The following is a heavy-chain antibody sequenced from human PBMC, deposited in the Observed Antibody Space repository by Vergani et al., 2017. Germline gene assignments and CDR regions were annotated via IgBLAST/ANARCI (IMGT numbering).Heavy chain of an antibody. CDR3: AREVRVYDY. V-gene: IGHV3-30-3*01. CDR2: ISYDGSNK. CDR1: GFTFSSYA. J-gene: IGHJ4*02. Sequence: VQLVESGGGLVQPGGSLRLSCAASGFTFSSYAMHWVRQAPGKGLEWVAVISYDGSNKYYADSVKGRFTISRDNSKNTLYLQMNSLRAEDTAVYYCAREVRVYDYWGQGTLVTVSS. D-gene: IGHD5/OR15-5a*01.